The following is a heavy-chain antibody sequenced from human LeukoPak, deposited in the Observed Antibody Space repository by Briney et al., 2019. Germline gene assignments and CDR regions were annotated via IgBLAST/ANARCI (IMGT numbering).Heavy chain of an antibody. CDR3: ARVNLVPAAIPYYYYYGMDV. Sequence: PSETLSLTCTVSGGSISSSSYYWGWIRQPPGRGLEWIGTMYYSGSTYYNPSLKSRVTISVDTSQNQFSLKLSSVTAADTAVYYCARVNLVPAAIPYYYYYGMDVWGQGTTVTVSS. J-gene: IGHJ6*02. CDR2: MYYSGST. V-gene: IGHV4-39*01. CDR1: GGSISSSSYY. D-gene: IGHD2-2*02.